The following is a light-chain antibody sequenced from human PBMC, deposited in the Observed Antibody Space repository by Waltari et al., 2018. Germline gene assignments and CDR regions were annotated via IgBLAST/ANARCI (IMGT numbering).Light chain of an antibody. Sequence: DIQLTQSPPSLSASVGDRVPITCRASQRISMFLNWYQQKPGKAPNLLIYGASSLQRGVPSRFSGSGSGTDFTLTISSLHPEDFATYYCQQTYSTHLTFGGGTKVEIK. CDR2: GAS. CDR3: QQTYSTHLT. CDR1: QRISMF. V-gene: IGKV1-39*01. J-gene: IGKJ4*01.